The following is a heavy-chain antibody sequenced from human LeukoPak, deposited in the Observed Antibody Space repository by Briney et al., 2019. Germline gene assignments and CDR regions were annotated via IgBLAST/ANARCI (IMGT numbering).Heavy chain of an antibody. J-gene: IGHJ5*02. D-gene: IGHD3-10*01. CDR1: GGPLTSYY. CDR3: ARGGITMVRGVINNWFDP. Sequence: SETLSLTCAVSGGPLTSYYWTWIRQPPGKGLEWIGFIYYRGSTNYNPSLESRVTISVDTSKNQFSLKLSSVTAADTAVYYCARGGITMVRGVINNWFDPWGQGTLVTVSS. CDR2: IYYRGST. V-gene: IGHV4-59*12.